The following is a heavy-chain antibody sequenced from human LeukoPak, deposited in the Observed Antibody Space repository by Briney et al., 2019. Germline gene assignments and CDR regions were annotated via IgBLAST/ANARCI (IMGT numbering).Heavy chain of an antibody. V-gene: IGHV3-66*01. D-gene: IGHD3-10*01. CDR1: GLTVSSNY. CDR2: IYSGGST. CDR3: ARGAYGSGSYGDNWFDP. J-gene: IGHJ5*02. Sequence: GGSLRLSCAASGLTVSSNYMNWVRQAPGKGLDWVSVIYSGGSTYYAESLKGRFTISRDNSKNTLYLQMNSLRAEDTAVYYCARGAYGSGSYGDNWFDPWGQGTLVTVSS.